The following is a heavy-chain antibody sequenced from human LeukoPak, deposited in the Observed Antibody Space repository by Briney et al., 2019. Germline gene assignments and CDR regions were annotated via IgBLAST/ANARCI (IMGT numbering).Heavy chain of an antibody. CDR3: ARDTGTTGEVKFDP. D-gene: IGHD4-17*01. CDR2: IYTSGST. Sequence: SETLSLTCTVSGGSISSYYWSWIRQPAGKGLEWIGRIYTSGSTTYNPSLKSRVTMSVDTSKSQFSLNLMSVTAADTAVYYCARDTGTTGEVKFDPWGQGTLVTVSS. V-gene: IGHV4-4*07. CDR1: GGSISSYY. J-gene: IGHJ5*02.